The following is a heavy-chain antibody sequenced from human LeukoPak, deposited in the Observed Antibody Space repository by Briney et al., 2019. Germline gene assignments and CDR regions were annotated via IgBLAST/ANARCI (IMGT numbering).Heavy chain of an antibody. CDR3: ARRLYSYYYYGSGSYDY. CDR1: GGSISSSSYY. J-gene: IGHJ4*02. Sequence: SETLSLTCTVSGGSISSSSYYWGWIRQPPGKGLEWIGSIYYSGSTYYNPSLKSRVTISVDTSKNQFSLKLSSVTAADTAVYYCARRLYSYYYYGSGSYDYWGQGTLVTVSS. CDR2: IYYSGST. V-gene: IGHV4-39*01. D-gene: IGHD3-10*01.